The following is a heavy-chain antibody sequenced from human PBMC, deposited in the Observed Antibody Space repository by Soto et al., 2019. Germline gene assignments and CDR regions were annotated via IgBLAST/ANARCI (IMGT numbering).Heavy chain of an antibody. V-gene: IGHV4-39*01. CDR2: IYYSGST. CDR1: GGSISSSSYY. Sequence: SETLSLTCTVSGGSISSSSYYWGWIRQPPGKGLEWIGSIYYSGSTYYNPSLKSRVTISVDTSKNQFSLKLSSGTAADTAVYYCATYYYDSSGYYYFDYWGQGTLVTVSS. J-gene: IGHJ4*02. CDR3: ATYYYDSSGYYYFDY. D-gene: IGHD3-22*01.